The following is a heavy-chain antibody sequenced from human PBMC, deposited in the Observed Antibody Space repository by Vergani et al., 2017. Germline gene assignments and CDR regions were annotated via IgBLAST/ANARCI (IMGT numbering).Heavy chain of an antibody. V-gene: IGHV1-69*01. CDR3: AQTTVTTGGWFDP. D-gene: IGHD4-17*01. CDR2: IIPIFGTA. Sequence: QVHLVQSGAEVKKPGSSVKVSCKASGGTFSSYAISWVRQAPGQGLEWMGGIIPIFGTANYAQKFQGRVTITADESTSTADMELSSLRSEDTAVYYCAQTTVTTGGWFDPWGQGTLVTVSS. CDR1: GGTFSSYA. J-gene: IGHJ5*02.